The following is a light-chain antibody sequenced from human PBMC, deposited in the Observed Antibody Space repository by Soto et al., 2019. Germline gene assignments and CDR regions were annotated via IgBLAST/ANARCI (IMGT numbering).Light chain of an antibody. CDR2: DVS. CDR3: SAYTSSRTPYV. V-gene: IGLV2-14*03. J-gene: IGLJ1*01. CDR1: NSDVGGYTY. Sequence: QSALTQPASVSGSPGQSITISCTGTNSDVGGYTYVSWYQQHPGKAPKLMIYDVSNRPSGVSNRFSGSKSGNTASLTISGLQADDEADYYCSAYTSSRTPYVFGTGTKATVL.